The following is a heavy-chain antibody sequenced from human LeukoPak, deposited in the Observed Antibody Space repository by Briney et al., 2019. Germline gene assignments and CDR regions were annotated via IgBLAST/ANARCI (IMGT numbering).Heavy chain of an antibody. D-gene: IGHD5-18*01. CDR2: ISYDGGLK. CDR3: AKDGPPEDSSTNNGYCWIDH. V-gene: IGHV3-30*18. Sequence: GGSLRLSCAASGFTFSSYGMHWVRQAPGKGLEWVAVISYDGGLKFYGDSVKGRFTISRDNSKNTVYLQMNSVTTEDTAVYYCAKDGPPEDSSTNNGYCWIDHWGRGTLVTVSS. J-gene: IGHJ4*02. CDR1: GFTFSSYG.